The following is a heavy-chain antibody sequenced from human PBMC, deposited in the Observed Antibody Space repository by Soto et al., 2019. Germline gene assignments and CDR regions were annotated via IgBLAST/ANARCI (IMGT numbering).Heavy chain of an antibody. CDR3: ARAIANNWFDP. D-gene: IGHD2-2*02. V-gene: IGHV4-34*01. J-gene: IGHJ5*02. Sequence: PSETLSLTCAVYGGSFSGYYWSWIRQPPGKGLEWIGEINHSGSTNYNPSLKSRVTISVDTSKNQFSLKLSSVTAADTAVYYCARAIANNWFDPWGQGTLVTVSS. CDR2: INHSGST. CDR1: GGSFSGYY.